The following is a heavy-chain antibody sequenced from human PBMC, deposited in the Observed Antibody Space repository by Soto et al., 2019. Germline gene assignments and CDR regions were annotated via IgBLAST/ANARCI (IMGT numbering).Heavy chain of an antibody. D-gene: IGHD2-2*01. V-gene: IGHV4-38-2*02. CDR3: ARDYGYCSSSTCRDY. CDR1: GYSISSGYY. CDR2: IFHSGST. J-gene: IGHJ4*02. Sequence: SETRSRTWAVSGYSISSGYYWCFIRQPPGKGLEWIGSIFHSGSTYYNPSLKSRVTISVDTSKNQFSLKLSSVTAADTAVYFCARDYGYCSSSTCRDYWGQGTLVTVSS.